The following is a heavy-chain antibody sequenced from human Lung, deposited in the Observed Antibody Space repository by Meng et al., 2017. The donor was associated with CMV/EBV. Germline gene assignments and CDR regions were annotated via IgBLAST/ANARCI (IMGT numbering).Heavy chain of an antibody. CDR2: IYYSAST. Sequence: GSISSSAYYWSWLRQPPWKALEWIAYIYYSASTYYNPSLKSRVTISVDTSKNHFSLKLSSVTAADTAVYYCARLKMVRGALYYFDYWGQGTLVTVSS. CDR3: ARLKMVRGALYYFDY. J-gene: IGHJ4*02. CDR1: GSISSSAYY. V-gene: IGHV4-30-4*08. D-gene: IGHD3-10*01.